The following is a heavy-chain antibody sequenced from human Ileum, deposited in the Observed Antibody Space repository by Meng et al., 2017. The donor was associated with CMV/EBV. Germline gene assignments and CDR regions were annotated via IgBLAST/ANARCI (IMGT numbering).Heavy chain of an antibody. Sequence: ASVTVSCKASGYTLTGYYIHWVRQALGQGLEWMGWINPNSGDTNYAQKFQDRVTMTRDTSISTAYMELSSLTSDDTAVYYCARMGGGMDVWGQGTTVTVSS. V-gene: IGHV1-2*02. J-gene: IGHJ6*02. CDR1: GYTLTGYY. CDR2: INPNSGDT. D-gene: IGHD3-16*01. CDR3: ARMGGGMDV.